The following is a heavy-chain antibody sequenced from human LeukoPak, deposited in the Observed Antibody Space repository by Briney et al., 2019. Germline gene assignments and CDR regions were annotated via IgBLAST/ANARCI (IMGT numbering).Heavy chain of an antibody. D-gene: IGHD1-14*01. V-gene: IGHV3-74*01. Sequence: PGTSLRLSCAASGFTFSSHWMHWVRQAPGKGLVWVPRINFDGSSTSYADSVKGRFTISRDNAKNTLYLQMNSLRAEDTAVYYCARVRYCDYWGQGTLVTVSS. J-gene: IGHJ4*02. CDR2: INFDGSST. CDR3: ARVRYCDY. CDR1: GFTFSSHW.